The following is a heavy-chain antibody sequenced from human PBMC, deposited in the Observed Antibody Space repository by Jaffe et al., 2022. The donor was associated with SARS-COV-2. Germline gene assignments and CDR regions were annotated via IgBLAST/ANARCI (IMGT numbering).Heavy chain of an antibody. J-gene: IGHJ5*02. Sequence: QVQLQQWGAGLLKPSETLSLTCAVYGGSFSGYYWSWIRQPPGKGLEWIGEINHSGSTNYNPSLKSRVTISVDTSKNQFSLKLSSVTAADTAVYYCANHDYGGGFDPWGQGTLVTVSS. CDR3: ANHDYGGGFDP. D-gene: IGHD4-17*01. CDR1: GGSFSGYY. V-gene: IGHV4-34*01. CDR2: INHSGST.